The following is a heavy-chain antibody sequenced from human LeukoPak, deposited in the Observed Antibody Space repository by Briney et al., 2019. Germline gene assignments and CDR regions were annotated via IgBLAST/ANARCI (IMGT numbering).Heavy chain of an antibody. V-gene: IGHV1-46*01. D-gene: IGHD1-1*01. CDR2: ITPSGDGT. Sequence: AASVKVSCKSSGYRLTSYFMHWVRQAPGHGLEWMGVITPSGDGTSYTQKFQGRVTMTRDMSTNTDFMELTSLRSEDSALYFCTREFPSTGYFDYWGQGTLVTVSS. CDR3: TREFPSTGYFDY. J-gene: IGHJ4*02. CDR1: GYRLTSYF.